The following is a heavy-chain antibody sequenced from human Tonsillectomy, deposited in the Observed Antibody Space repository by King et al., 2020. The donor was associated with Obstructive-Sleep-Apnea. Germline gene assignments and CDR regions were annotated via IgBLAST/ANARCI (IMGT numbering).Heavy chain of an antibody. D-gene: IGHD3-22*01. Sequence: QLQESGPGLVKPSQILSLTCTVSGGSISSGDYYWSWIRQPPGKGLEWIGYIYYRGSTYYNPSLKSRVTISVDTSKNHFSLKLSSVTAADTAVYYCATQYYYDSSGYSFDYWGQGTLVTVSS. J-gene: IGHJ4*02. CDR3: ATQYYYDSSGYSFDY. CDR2: IYYRGST. CDR1: GGSISSGDYY. V-gene: IGHV4-30-4*01.